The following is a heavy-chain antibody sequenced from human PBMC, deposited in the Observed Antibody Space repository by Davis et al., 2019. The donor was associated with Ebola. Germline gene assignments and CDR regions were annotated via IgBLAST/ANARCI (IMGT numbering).Heavy chain of an antibody. Sequence: GESLKISCKGSGYSFTSYWISWVRQMPGKGLEWMGRIDPSDSYTNYRPSFQGHVTISADKSISTAYLQWSSLKASDTAMYYCARRVSGWYTLDYWGQGTLVTVSS. V-gene: IGHV5-10-1*01. J-gene: IGHJ4*02. CDR1: GYSFTSYW. CDR3: ARRVSGWYTLDY. D-gene: IGHD6-19*01. CDR2: IDPSDSYT.